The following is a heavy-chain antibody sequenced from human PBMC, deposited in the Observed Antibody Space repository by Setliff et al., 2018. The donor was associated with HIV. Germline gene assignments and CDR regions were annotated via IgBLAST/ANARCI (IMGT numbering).Heavy chain of an antibody. V-gene: IGHV1-8*01. CDR1: GYTFSSYD. CDR2: MIPNSGNT. Sequence: ASVKVSCKASGYTFSSYDINWVRQAAGQGLEWMGWMIPNSGNTGYAQKFQGRVTMTRNTSITTAYMELTNVTSEDTAVYYCAREGAAAGTSRPYFDYWGQGALVTVSS. J-gene: IGHJ4*02. CDR3: AREGAAAGTSRPYFDY. D-gene: IGHD6-13*01.